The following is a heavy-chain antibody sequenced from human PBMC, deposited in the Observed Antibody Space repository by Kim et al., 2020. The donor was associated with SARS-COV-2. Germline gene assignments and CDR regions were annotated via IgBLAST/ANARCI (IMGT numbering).Heavy chain of an antibody. CDR3: ARDNTLYGSGSYYNGPHYYYSGMDV. J-gene: IGHJ6*02. V-gene: IGHV4-59*13. CDR2: IYYSGST. D-gene: IGHD3-10*01. Sequence: SETLSLTCTVSGGSISSYYWSWIRQPPGKGLEWIGYIYYSGSTNYNPSLKSRVPISVDTSKNQFSLKLSSVTAADTAVYYCARDNTLYGSGSYYNGPHYYYSGMDVWGQGTTVTVSS. CDR1: GGSISSYY.